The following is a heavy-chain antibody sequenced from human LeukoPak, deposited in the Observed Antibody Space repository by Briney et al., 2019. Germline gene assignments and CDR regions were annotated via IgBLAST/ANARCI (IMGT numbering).Heavy chain of an antibody. J-gene: IGHJ4*02. CDR1: GFALSTAGVG. V-gene: IGHV2-5*01. D-gene: IGHD4-23*01. Sequence: SGPTLVNPTQTLTLTCTFSGFALSTAGVGVGWFRQPPGKALEWLAVTYWNGDRRYSPSLNSRLTITKDTSKNQVVLTMSNIDPVDTATYYCAHRPGNYDYGGKGFDFWGQGTLVTVSS. CDR3: AHRPGNYDYGGKGFDF. CDR2: TYWNGDR.